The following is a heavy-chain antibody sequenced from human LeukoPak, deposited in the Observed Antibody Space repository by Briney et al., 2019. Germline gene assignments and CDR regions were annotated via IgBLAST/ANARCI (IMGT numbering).Heavy chain of an antibody. D-gene: IGHD6-13*01. Sequence: GGSLRLSCAASGFTVSSNYMSWVRQAPGKGLEWVSVIYSGGSTYYADSVKGRFTISRDNAKDSLYLQMNSLRAEDTAVYYCARVPYARRYRSSWFNSWYYYYMDVWGKGTTVTVSS. CDR3: ARVPYARRYRSSWFNSWYYYYMDV. CDR2: IYSGGST. V-gene: IGHV3-66*01. CDR1: GFTVSSNY. J-gene: IGHJ6*03.